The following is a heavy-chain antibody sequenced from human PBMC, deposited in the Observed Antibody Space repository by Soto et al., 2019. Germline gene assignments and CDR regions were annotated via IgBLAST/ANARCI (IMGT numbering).Heavy chain of an antibody. Sequence: GSLRLSCAASGFTCSSYAMSWVRQAPGKGLGWVSAISGSGGSTYYADSVKGRFTISRDNSKNTLYLQMNSLRVEDTAVYYCAKLSSPINDLATAWPDYWGQGTLVIVSS. V-gene: IGHV3-23*01. CDR3: AKLSSPINDLATAWPDY. CDR2: ISGSGGST. J-gene: IGHJ4*02. D-gene: IGHD6-13*01. CDR1: GFTCSSYA.